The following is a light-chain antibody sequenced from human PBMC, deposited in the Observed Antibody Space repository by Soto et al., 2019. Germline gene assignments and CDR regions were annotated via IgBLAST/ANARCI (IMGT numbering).Light chain of an antibody. Sequence: QSALTQPASVSGSPGQSITISCTGTSRDVGNYDLVSWYQHHPGEAPKLIIYEATRRPSGVSNRFSASKSGNTASLTISGLQAEDEADYYCCSYAGSNSWVFGGGTQLTVL. J-gene: IGLJ3*02. CDR1: SRDVGNYDL. CDR3: CSYAGSNSWV. CDR2: EAT. V-gene: IGLV2-23*01.